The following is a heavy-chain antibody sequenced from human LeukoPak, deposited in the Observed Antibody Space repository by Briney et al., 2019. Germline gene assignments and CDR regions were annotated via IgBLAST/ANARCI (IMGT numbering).Heavy chain of an antibody. J-gene: IGHJ4*02. CDR2: ISSSSSTI. CDR3: ARAYDSSGYYPYLGD. CDR1: DFRLNDYN. Sequence: GGSLRLSCAASDFRLNDYNIHWVRQAPGKGLEWVSYISSSSSTIYYADSVKGRFTISRDNAKNSLYLQMNSLRAEDTAVYYCARAYDSSGYYPYLGDWGQGTLVTVSS. V-gene: IGHV3-48*01. D-gene: IGHD3-22*01.